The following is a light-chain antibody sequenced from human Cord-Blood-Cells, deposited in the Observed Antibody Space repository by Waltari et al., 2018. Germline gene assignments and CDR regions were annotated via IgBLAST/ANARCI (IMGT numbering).Light chain of an antibody. V-gene: IGKV1-8*01. CDR2: AAS. CDR3: QQYYSYPYT. Sequence: AIRITQSPSSLSASTGDRVTITYRASQGISSYLAWYQQKPGKAPKLLIYAASTLQSGVPSRFSGSGSGTDFTLTISCLQSEDFATYYCQQYYSYPYTFGQGTKLEIK. CDR1: QGISSY. J-gene: IGKJ2*01.